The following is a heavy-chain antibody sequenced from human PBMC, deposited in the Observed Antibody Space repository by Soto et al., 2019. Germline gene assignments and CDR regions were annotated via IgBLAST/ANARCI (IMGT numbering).Heavy chain of an antibody. D-gene: IGHD6-6*01. V-gene: IGHV4-39*01. Sequence: SETLSLTCTVSGVSITTTSYYWGWIRQPPGKGLEWIGSVYFSGTTYYNPSLKSRVTISVDTSKNHFSLRLSSVTAADTAIYYCARHGSSWGQGTLVTVSS. J-gene: IGHJ4*02. CDR2: VYFSGTT. CDR3: ARHGSS. CDR1: GVSITTTSYY.